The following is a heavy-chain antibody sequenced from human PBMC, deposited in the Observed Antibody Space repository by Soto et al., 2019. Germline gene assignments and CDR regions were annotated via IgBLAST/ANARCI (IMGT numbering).Heavy chain of an antibody. Sequence: ASVKVSWKASGYTFTSYGISWVRQAPGKGLDWMGWISAYNGNTNYAQKLQGRVTMTTDTSTSTAYMELRSLRSDDTAVYYCARVREYYYDSSGSLNWFDPWGQ. CDR3: ARVREYYYDSSGSLNWFDP. CDR2: ISAYNGNT. V-gene: IGHV1-18*01. CDR1: GYTFTSYG. J-gene: IGHJ5*02. D-gene: IGHD3-22*01.